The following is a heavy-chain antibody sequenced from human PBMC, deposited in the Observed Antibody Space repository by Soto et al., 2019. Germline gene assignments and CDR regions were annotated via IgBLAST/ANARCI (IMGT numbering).Heavy chain of an antibody. CDR3: ARESEDLTSNFDY. Sequence: PGGSLRLSCAASGFTFTRYSMNWVRQAPGKGLEWVSSISSTTNYIYYTDSMKGRFTVSRDNAKNSVYLEMNSLSAEDTAVYYCARESEDLTSNFDYWGQGTLVTVSS. CDR2: ISSTTNYI. V-gene: IGHV3-21*01. CDR1: GFTFTRYS. J-gene: IGHJ4*02.